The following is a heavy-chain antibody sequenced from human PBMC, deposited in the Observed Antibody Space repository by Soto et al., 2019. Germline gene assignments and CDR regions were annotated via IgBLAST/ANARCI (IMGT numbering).Heavy chain of an antibody. CDR1: GFTFSSYS. Sequence: GSLRLAGSASGFTFSSYSMNWVRQAPGKGLEWVSSISSSSSYIYYADSEKGRFTISRDNAKNSLYLQMKSLRAEDTAVYYCARAPPYANLYYYYGMDVWGQGTKVTVYS. J-gene: IGHJ6*02. V-gene: IGHV3-21*01. CDR2: ISSSSSYI. CDR3: ARAPPYANLYYYYGMDV.